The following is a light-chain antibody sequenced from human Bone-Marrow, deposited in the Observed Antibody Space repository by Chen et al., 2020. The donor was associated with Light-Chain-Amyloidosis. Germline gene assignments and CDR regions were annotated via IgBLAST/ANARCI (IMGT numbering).Light chain of an antibody. Sequence: YELTQPPSVSVSPGQTARVTCSGDALPDQYAYWYQQKAGQAPVLVINKDSERPSGIPERVSGSSSGTTVTLTISGVQAADEAVYYCQSADSTGIYRVFGGGTKLTGL. V-gene: IGLV3-25*03. CDR1: ALPDQY. CDR2: KDS. CDR3: QSADSTGIYRV. J-gene: IGLJ3*02.